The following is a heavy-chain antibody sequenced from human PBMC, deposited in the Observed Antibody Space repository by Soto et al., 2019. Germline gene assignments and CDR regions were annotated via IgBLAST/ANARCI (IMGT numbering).Heavy chain of an antibody. CDR2: IYYSGST. D-gene: IGHD3-22*01. J-gene: IGHJ3*02. CDR3: ARDSSGYDAFDI. CDR1: GGPVSSGSYY. V-gene: IGHV4-61*01. Sequence: SETLSLTCTVSGGPVSSGSYYWSWIRQPPGKGLEWIGYIYYSGSTNYNPSLKSRVTISVDTSKNQFSLKLSSVTAADTAVYYCARDSSGYDAFDIWGQGTMVTVSS.